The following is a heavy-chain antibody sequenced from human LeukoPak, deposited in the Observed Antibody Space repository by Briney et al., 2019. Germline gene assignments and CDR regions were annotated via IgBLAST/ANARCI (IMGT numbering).Heavy chain of an antibody. D-gene: IGHD6-13*01. J-gene: IGHJ5*02. CDR2: TYYNRTT. CDR1: SGSMSSTY. Sequence: SETLSLSCTLSSGSMSSTYWRCIRQSPENGLEWIRYTYYNRTTNYNPSLRSGVSIAVDTSKNDFSLKLSSVTAAETAVYYCARGIAAFRPWGQGTLVTVS. V-gene: IGHV4-59*01. CDR3: ARGIAAFRP.